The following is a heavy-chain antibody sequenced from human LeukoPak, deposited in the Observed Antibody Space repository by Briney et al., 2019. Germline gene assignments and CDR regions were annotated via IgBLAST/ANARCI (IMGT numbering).Heavy chain of an antibody. D-gene: IGHD2-15*01. CDR3: ARAVDQNWFDP. V-gene: IGHV1-2*02. J-gene: IGHJ5*02. Sequence: ASVKVSCKASGYTFSGYYMHWVRQAPGQGLEWMGWINPKSGGTNEAQKFHDRVTMTRDTSIRTAYMEVSRLRSDDTAVYYCARAVDQNWFDPWGQGTLVTVSS. CDR2: INPKSGGT. CDR1: GYTFSGYY.